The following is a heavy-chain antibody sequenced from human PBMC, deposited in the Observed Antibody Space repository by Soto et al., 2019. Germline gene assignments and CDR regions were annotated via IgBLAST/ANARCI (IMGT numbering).Heavy chain of an antibody. CDR2: IYFSGTT. Sequence: PSETLSLTCTVSGGSISSGDYYWSWIRQHPGKGLEWIGTIYFSGTTYYNPSLKSRVTISVDTSKNQFSLNLSSATAADTAVYYCARRDRSGFSYWLDTWGQGTLVTVSS. CDR3: ARRDRSGFSYWLDT. D-gene: IGHD3-22*01. J-gene: IGHJ5*02. V-gene: IGHV4-31*03. CDR1: GGSISSGDYY.